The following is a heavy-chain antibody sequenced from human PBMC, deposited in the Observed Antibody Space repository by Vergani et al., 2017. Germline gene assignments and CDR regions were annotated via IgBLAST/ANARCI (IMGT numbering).Heavy chain of an antibody. Sequence: QVQLEESGPGLVKPSETLSLTCTVSGGSFNTYYWSWIRQSPGKGLEWIGYIYSTGSTNYNPSLNSRVTMSVDTSKNQFSLRLKSVTATDTGMYYCARPVGPSAIADGYHVWGQGTMVTVS. D-gene: IGHD3-10*01. V-gene: IGHV4-59*08. CDR3: ARPVGPSAIADGYHV. CDR2: IYSTGST. CDR1: GGSFNTYY. J-gene: IGHJ3*01.